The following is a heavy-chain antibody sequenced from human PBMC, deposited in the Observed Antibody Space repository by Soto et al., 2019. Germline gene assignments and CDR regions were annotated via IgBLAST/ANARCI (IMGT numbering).Heavy chain of an antibody. Sequence: EVQLVESGGGLVLPGGSLRLSCAASGFTFSSYWMHWVRQAPGKGLVWVSRINSDGSSTNYADSVKGRFTISRDNAKNTLYLQMNSLRAEDTAVYYCARDPAWVGAFDPWGQGTLVTVSS. CDR3: ARDPAWVGAFDP. CDR1: GFTFSSYW. V-gene: IGHV3-74*01. J-gene: IGHJ5*02. D-gene: IGHD3-10*01. CDR2: INSDGSST.